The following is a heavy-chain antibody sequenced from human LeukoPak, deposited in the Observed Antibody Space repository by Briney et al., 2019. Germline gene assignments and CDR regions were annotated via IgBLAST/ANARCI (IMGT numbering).Heavy chain of an antibody. D-gene: IGHD1-26*01. J-gene: IGHJ6*03. Sequence: PSETLSLTCTVSGGSISNYYWSWIRQPPGKGLEWIGYISYSGSANYNPSLKSRLAISVGSSKNRFFLNLSSVTAADTAVYYCARVRGADYYYYMDVWGKGTTVTVSS. V-gene: IGHV4-59*01. CDR1: GGSISNYY. CDR2: ISYSGSA. CDR3: ARVRGADYYYYMDV.